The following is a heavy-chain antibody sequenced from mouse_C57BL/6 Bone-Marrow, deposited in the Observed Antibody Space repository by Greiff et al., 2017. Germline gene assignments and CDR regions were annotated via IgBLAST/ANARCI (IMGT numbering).Heavy chain of an antibody. J-gene: IGHJ2*01. CDR1: GYTFTTYP. V-gene: IGHV1-47*01. Sequence: VQLQQSGAELVKPGASVKMSCKASGYTFTTYPIQWMKQNPGKSLEWIGNFHPYNDDTKYNEKFKGKATLTVEKSSSTVYLELSRLTSDHSAVYYGARGGNYGGYYVDYWGQGTTLTVSS. CDR2: FHPYNDDT. CDR3: ARGGNYGGYYVDY. D-gene: IGHD2-1*01.